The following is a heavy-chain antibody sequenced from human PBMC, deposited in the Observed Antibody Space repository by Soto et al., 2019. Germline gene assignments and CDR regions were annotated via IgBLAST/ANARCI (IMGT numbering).Heavy chain of an antibody. CDR2: IKTDGSEK. V-gene: IGHV3-7*01. CDR1: GFTFSYYW. D-gene: IGHD3-22*01. CDR3: AKEFYYDASGQYSDLYFDS. Sequence: GGSLRLSCAASGFTFSYYWISWVRQAPWKGLEWLATIKTDGSEKKYVDSVRGRFTTSRDNAKNSLYLQMDSLRADDTAVYYCAKEFYYDASGQYSDLYFDSWGQGALLTVSS. J-gene: IGHJ4*02.